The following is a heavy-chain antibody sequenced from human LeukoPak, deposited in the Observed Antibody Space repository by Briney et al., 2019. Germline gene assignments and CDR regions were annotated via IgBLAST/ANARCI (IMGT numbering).Heavy chain of an antibody. J-gene: IGHJ4*02. Sequence: SETLSLTCTVSGDSVSSGSYYWSWIRQPPGKGLEWIGYIYYSGSTNYNPSLKSRVTISLDTSKNQFSLKLSSVTAADTAVYYCARAKMRYTATYYFDYWGQGTLVTVSS. CDR3: ARAKMRYTATYYFDY. CDR2: IYYSGST. CDR1: GDSVSSGSYY. V-gene: IGHV4-61*01. D-gene: IGHD5-12*01.